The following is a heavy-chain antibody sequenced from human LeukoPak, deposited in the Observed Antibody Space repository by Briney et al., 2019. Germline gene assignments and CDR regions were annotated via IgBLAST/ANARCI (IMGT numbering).Heavy chain of an antibody. CDR3: ARELLHLHCSITSCYGLWFDP. J-gene: IGHJ5*02. CDR2: IYSGGST. D-gene: IGHD2-2*01. CDR1: GFTVSSNY. V-gene: IGHV3-66*02. Sequence: GGSLRLSCAASGFTVSSNYMSWVRQAPGKGLEWVSVIYSGGSTYYADSVKGRFTISRDNSKNTLYLQMNSLRAEDTAVYYCARELLHLHCSITSCYGLWFDPWGQGTLVTVSS.